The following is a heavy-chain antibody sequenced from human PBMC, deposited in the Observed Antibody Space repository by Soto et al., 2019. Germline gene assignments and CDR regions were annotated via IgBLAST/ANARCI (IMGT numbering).Heavy chain of an antibody. CDR1: GFTFSSYS. CDR2: ISSSSSYI. V-gene: IGHV3-21*01. Sequence: GGSLRLSCAASGFTFSSYSMNWVRQAPGKGLEWVSSISSSSSYIYYADSVKGRFTISRDNTKNSLYLQMNSLRAEDTAVYYCARAGGIAVAGTDDYWGQGTLVTVSS. CDR3: ARAGGIAVAGTDDY. D-gene: IGHD6-19*01. J-gene: IGHJ4*02.